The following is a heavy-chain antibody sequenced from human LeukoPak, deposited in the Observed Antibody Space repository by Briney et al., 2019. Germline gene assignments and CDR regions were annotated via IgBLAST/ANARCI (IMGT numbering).Heavy chain of an antibody. V-gene: IGHV1-8*01. J-gene: IGHJ4*02. CDR1: GYTFTSYD. CDR2: MNPNSGNT. Sequence: ASVKVSCKASGYTFTSYDINWVRQATGQGLKWMGWMNPNSGNTGYAQKFQGRVTMTRNTSISTAYMELSSLRSEDTAVYYCARVGIAVAGTYYFDYWGQGTLVTVSS. CDR3: ARVGIAVAGTYYFDY. D-gene: IGHD6-19*01.